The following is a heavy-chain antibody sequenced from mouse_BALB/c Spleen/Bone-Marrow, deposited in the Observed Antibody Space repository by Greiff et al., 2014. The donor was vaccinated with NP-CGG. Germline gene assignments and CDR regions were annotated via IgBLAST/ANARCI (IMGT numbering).Heavy chain of an antibody. Sequence: VQLQESGAELARPGASVKLSCKASGYTFTSYWMQWVKQRPGQGLEWIGAIYPGDGDTRYTQKFKGKATLTADKSSSTAYMQLSSVASEDSAVYYCARGWDWFADWGQGTLVTVSA. CDR3: ARGWDWFAD. D-gene: IGHD4-1*01. CDR1: GYTFTSYW. J-gene: IGHJ3*01. V-gene: IGHV1-87*01. CDR2: IYPGDGDT.